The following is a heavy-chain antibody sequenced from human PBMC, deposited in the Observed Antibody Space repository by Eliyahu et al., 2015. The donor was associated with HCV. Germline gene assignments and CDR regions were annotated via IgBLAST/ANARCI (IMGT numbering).Heavy chain of an antibody. CDR3: AKNSGWAFNY. J-gene: IGHJ4*02. CDR2: IKEDGSEQ. Sequence: EVQVVESGGGLVQPGGSXRXSCSAXGFTFXNYWMDWVRQAPGKGLEWVASIKEDGSEQYYVDSVKGRFTISRDNAKNSLYLQMNSLRAEDTAVYYCAKNSGWAFNYGGQGTLVIVSS. D-gene: IGHD6-19*01. CDR1: GFTFXNYW. V-gene: IGHV3-7*01.